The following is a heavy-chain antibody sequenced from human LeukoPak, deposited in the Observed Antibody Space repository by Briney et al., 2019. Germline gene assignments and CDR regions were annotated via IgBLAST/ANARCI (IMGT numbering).Heavy chain of an antibody. CDR2: VWYDGTVQ. Sequence: PGRSLRLSCAASGFTFRGYGMHWVRQAPGKGLEWVAVVWYDGTVQYYADSVKGRLTISRDNSKNTLYLQMNSLRAEDTAVYFCAKLKQSLVVAAHYFDYWGQGSLVTVSP. CDR1: GFTFRGYG. V-gene: IGHV3-33*06. D-gene: IGHD2-15*01. J-gene: IGHJ4*02. CDR3: AKLKQSLVVAAHYFDY.